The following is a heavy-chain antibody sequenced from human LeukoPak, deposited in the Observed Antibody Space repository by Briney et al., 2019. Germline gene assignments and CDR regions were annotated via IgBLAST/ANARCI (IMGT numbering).Heavy chain of an antibody. CDR3: AEDQQLQPFHY. CDR1: GFIFSTYG. Sequence: GGSLRLSCAASGFIFSTYGMHWVRQAPGKGLEWVAFIQFDGSNEHYADSVKGRFTISRDNSKNMLYLQMNSLRVEDTSVYYCAEDQQLQPFHYWGQGTLVTVSS. V-gene: IGHV3-30*02. J-gene: IGHJ4*02. CDR2: IQFDGSNE. D-gene: IGHD2-2*01.